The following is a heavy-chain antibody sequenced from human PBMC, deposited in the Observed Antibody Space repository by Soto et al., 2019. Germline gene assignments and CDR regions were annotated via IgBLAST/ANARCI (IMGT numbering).Heavy chain of an antibody. CDR3: ARGTYDFWSGYYQRALLSPLDY. Sequence: PSETLSLTCAVYGGSFSGYYWCWIRQPPGQGLEWVGEINHSGSTNYNPSLKSRVTISVDTSKNQFSLKLSSVTAADTAVYYCARGTYDFWSGYYQRALLSPLDYWGQGTLVTVSS. J-gene: IGHJ4*02. CDR1: GGSFSGYY. D-gene: IGHD3-3*01. V-gene: IGHV4-34*01. CDR2: INHSGST.